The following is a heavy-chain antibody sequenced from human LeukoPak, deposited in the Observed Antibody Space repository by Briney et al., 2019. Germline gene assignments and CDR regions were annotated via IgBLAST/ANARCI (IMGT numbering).Heavy chain of an antibody. CDR2: IRYDGSTK. D-gene: IGHD6-13*01. Sequence: PGGSLRLSCAASGFTFSSYGMHWVRQAPGKGLEWVAFIRYDGSTKYYADSVKGRFTISRDNSKNTLYLQMNSLRPEDTAVYYCAKVVSSSWGYFDYWGQRTLVTVSS. J-gene: IGHJ4*02. CDR1: GFTFSSYG. V-gene: IGHV3-30*02. CDR3: AKVVSSSWGYFDY.